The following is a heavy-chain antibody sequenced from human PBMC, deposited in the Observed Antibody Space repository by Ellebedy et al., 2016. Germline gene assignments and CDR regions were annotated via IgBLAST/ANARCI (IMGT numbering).Heavy chain of an antibody. Sequence: SETLSLXXTVSGGSISSSSYYWGWIRQPPGKGLEWIGSIYYSGSTYYNPSLKSRVTISVDTSKNQFSLKLSSVTAADTAVYYCARDSRTNYGDYWNWFDPWGQGTLVTVSS. D-gene: IGHD4-17*01. CDR3: ARDSRTNYGDYWNWFDP. CDR2: IYYSGST. CDR1: GGSISSSSYY. J-gene: IGHJ5*02. V-gene: IGHV4-39*07.